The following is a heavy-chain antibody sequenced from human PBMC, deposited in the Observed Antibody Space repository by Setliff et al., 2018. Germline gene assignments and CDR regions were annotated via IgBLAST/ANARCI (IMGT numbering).Heavy chain of an antibody. CDR1: GGSISTTDYY. CDR2: VYYSGNT. CDR3: ARYDSSGYSENYYFDY. V-gene: IGHV4-39*07. D-gene: IGHD3-22*01. J-gene: IGHJ4*02. Sequence: TLSLTCTVSGGSISTTDYYWGWIRQPPGKGLEWIGCVYYSGNTYYSPSLKSRVTMFVDTSKNQFSLMLYSVTAADTAIYYCARYDSSGYSENYYFDYWGQGTLVTVS.